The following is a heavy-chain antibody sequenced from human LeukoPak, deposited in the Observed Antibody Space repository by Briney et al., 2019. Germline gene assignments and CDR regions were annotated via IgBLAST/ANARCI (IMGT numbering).Heavy chain of an antibody. CDR1: GFTFSSYW. CDR2: INHNGNVN. D-gene: IGHD2-2*02. CDR3: AKASVAIPQYCNS. Sequence: GGSLRLSCAASGFTFSSYWMNWAHQAPGRGLEWVASINHNGNVNYYVDSAKGRFTISRDNSKDTLFLQLNSLTAADTAMYFCAKASVAIPQYCNSWGQGTLVTVSS. V-gene: IGHV3-7*03. J-gene: IGHJ5*02.